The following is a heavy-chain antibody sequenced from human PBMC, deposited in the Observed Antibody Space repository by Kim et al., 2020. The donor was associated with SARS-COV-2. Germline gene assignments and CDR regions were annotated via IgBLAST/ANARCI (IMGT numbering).Heavy chain of an antibody. J-gene: IGHJ3*02. D-gene: IGHD3-22*01. CDR1: GFTFSSYA. Sequence: GGSLRLSCAASGFTFSSYAMSWVRQAPGKGLEWVSAISGSGGSTYYADSVKGRFTISRDNSKNTLYLQMNSLRAEDTAVYYCAKGYYYDSSGSRPGAFDIWGQGTMVTVSS. CDR3: AKGYYYDSSGSRPGAFDI. V-gene: IGHV3-23*01. CDR2: ISGSGGST.